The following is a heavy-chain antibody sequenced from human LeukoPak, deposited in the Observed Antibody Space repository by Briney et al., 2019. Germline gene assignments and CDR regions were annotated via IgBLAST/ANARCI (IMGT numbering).Heavy chain of an antibody. CDR1: GYTFTSYG. CDR3: ARVGCSGGSCYSDIDY. Sequence: ASVKVSCKASGYTFTSYGISWVRQAPGQGLEWMGWISAYNGNTNYAQKLQGRVTMTTDTSTSTAYMELRSLRSDDTAVYYCARVGCSGGSCYSDIDYWGQGTLVTVSS. J-gene: IGHJ4*02. CDR2: ISAYNGNT. D-gene: IGHD2-15*01. V-gene: IGHV1-18*01.